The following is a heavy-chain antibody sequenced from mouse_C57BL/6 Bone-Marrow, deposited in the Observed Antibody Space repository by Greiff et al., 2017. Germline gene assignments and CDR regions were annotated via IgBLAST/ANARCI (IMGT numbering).Heavy chain of an antibody. CDR3: ARTGNYYGNVWFAY. V-gene: IGHV1-64*01. CDR1: GYTFTSYW. D-gene: IGHD2-1*01. Sequence: QVQLQQPGAELVKPGASVKLSCKASGYTFTSYWMHWVKQRPGQGLEWIGMIHPNSGSTNYNEKFKSKATLTVDKSSSTAYMQLSSLTSEDAAVYYCARTGNYYGNVWFAYWGQGTRVTVSA. CDR2: IHPNSGST. J-gene: IGHJ3*01.